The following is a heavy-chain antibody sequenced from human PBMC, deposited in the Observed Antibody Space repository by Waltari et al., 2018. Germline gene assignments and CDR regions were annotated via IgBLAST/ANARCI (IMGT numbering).Heavy chain of an antibody. V-gene: IGHV4-39*07. CDR3: ARNPFPYYDFWSGYYAFDY. D-gene: IGHD3-3*01. J-gene: IGHJ4*02. Sequence: QLQLQESGPGLVKPSETLSLTCTVSGGSISSSSYYWGWIRPPPGKGLEWIGSIYYSGSTYYNPSLKSRVTISVDTSKNQFSLKLSSVTAADTAVYYCARNPFPYYDFWSGYYAFDYWGQGTLVTVSS. CDR2: IYYSGST. CDR1: GGSISSSSYY.